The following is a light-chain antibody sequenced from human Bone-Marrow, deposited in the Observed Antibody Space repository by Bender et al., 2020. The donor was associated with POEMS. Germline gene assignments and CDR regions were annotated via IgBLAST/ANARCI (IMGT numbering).Light chain of an antibody. Sequence: SSELTQPPSVSVSPGQTAMITCSGDELANQYGYWYQQKAGQAPVVVIYKDTERPSGIPERFSGSISGTMATLTISGVQAEDEADYYCQSVDTSATYRIFGGGTKLTVL. CDR1: ELANQY. CDR2: KDT. J-gene: IGLJ2*01. CDR3: QSVDTSATYRI. V-gene: IGLV3-25*03.